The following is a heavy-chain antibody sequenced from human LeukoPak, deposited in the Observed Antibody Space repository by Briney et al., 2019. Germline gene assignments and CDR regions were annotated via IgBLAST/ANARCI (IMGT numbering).Heavy chain of an antibody. Sequence: SVKVSCKASGGTFISYAISWVRQAPGQGLEWMGGIIPIFGTANYAQKFQGRVTITADESTSTAYMELSSLRSEDTAVYYCARAPLYYDFWSGSTNWFDPWGQGTLVTVSS. V-gene: IGHV1-69*13. J-gene: IGHJ5*02. CDR2: IIPIFGTA. CDR1: GGTFISYA. D-gene: IGHD3-3*01. CDR3: ARAPLYYDFWSGSTNWFDP.